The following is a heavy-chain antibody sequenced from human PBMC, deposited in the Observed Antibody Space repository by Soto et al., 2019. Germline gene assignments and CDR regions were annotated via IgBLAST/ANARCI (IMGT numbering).Heavy chain of an antibody. D-gene: IGHD6-13*01. J-gene: IGHJ4*02. V-gene: IGHV4-34*01. CDR3: ATTAGVGSSWTFN. CDR1: GGSFSGYY. CDR2: INHSGST. Sequence: QVQLQQWGAGLLKPSETLSLTCAVYGGSFSGYYWSWIRQPPRKGLEWIGEINHSGSTNYNPSLKSRVTISVDTSKNQFSLKLSSVTAADTAVYYCATTAGVGSSWTFNWGPGTLVTVSS.